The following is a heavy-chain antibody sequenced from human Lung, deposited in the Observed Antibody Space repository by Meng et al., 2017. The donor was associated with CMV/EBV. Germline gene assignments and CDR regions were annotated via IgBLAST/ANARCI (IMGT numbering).Heavy chain of an antibody. D-gene: IGHD2-2*01. Sequence: SVKVSCXASGYSFTTYGISWVRQAPGQGLEWMGWISPYNGRTNYAQRLRGRATMTTDTSTSTVHMEVRSLRSDDTAVYFCARGYCSSPSCYQVYYFDNWGQGTLVTVSS. J-gene: IGHJ4*02. CDR3: ARGYCSSPSCYQVYYFDN. CDR2: ISPYNGRT. CDR1: GYSFTTYG. V-gene: IGHV1-18*01.